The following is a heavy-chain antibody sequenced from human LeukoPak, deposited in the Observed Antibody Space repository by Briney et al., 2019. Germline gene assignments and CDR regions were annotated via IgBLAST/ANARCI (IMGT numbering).Heavy chain of an antibody. J-gene: IGHJ4*02. V-gene: IGHV3-74*01. CDR2: INSDGSRT. Sequence: PGGSLRLSCAASGFTFSSSAMSWVRQAPGKGLEWVSRINSDGSRTTYADSVKGRFTISRDNAKNSLYLQMNSLRAEDTAVYYCARDLRQQLVSSFDYWGQGTLVTVSS. CDR1: GFTFSSSA. D-gene: IGHD6-13*01. CDR3: ARDLRQQLVSSFDY.